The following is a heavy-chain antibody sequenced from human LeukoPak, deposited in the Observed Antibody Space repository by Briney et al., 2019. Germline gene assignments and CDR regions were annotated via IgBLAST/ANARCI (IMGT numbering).Heavy chain of an antibody. CDR1: GFTFSSYW. J-gene: IGHJ3*02. CDR2: INSDGSST. V-gene: IGHV3-74*01. CDR3: ASSYYHDSSGYYPPGAFDI. D-gene: IGHD3-22*01. Sequence: GGSLRLSCAASGFTFSSYWMHWVRQAPGKGLVWVSRINSDGSSTSYADSVKGRFTISRDNSKNTLYLQMNSLRAEDTAVYYCASSYYHDSSGYYPPGAFDIWGQGTMVTVSS.